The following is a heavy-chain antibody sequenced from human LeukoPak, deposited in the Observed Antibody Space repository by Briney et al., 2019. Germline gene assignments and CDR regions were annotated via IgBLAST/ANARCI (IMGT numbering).Heavy chain of an antibody. CDR2: IYYSGST. V-gene: IGHV4-59*01. Sequence: SSETLSLTCTVSGGSISGYYWSWIRQPPGKGLEWIGYIYYSGSTNYNPSLKSRVTISVDTSKNQFSLKLSSVTAADTAVYYCARSGPSYDFWSGYYRDYYYYMDVWGKGTTVTVSS. D-gene: IGHD3-3*01. CDR3: ARSGPSYDFWSGYYRDYYYYMDV. CDR1: GGSISGYY. J-gene: IGHJ6*03.